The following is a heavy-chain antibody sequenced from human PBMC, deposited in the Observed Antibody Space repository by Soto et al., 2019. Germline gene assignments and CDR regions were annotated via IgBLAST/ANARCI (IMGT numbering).Heavy chain of an antibody. CDR3: AKGGDIVVVPAAMPFDY. D-gene: IGHD2-2*01. CDR2: ISGSGVST. Sequence: GGSLRLSCAASGFTFSSYAMSWVRQAPGKGLEWVSAISGSGVSTYYADSVKGRFTISRDNSKNTLYLQMNSLRAEDTAVYYCAKGGDIVVVPAAMPFDYWGQGTLVTVSS. J-gene: IGHJ4*02. CDR1: GFTFSSYA. V-gene: IGHV3-23*01.